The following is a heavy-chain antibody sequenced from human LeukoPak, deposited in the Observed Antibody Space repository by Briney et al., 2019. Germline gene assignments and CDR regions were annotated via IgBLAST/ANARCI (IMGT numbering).Heavy chain of an antibody. CDR1: GFTFISYA. Sequence: GGSLRLSCAASGFTFISYAIHWVRQAPGKGLEWVAVISFHGTDTFYADSVKGRFTISRDNSKNTLYLQMNSLRAEDTAVYYCAKDSAFYYIDVWGKGTTVIISS. CDR2: ISFHGTDT. D-gene: IGHD3-10*01. V-gene: IGHV3-30*04. CDR3: AKDSAFYYIDV. J-gene: IGHJ6*03.